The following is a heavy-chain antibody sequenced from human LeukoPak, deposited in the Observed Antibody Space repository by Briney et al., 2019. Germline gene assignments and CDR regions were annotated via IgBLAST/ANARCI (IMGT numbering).Heavy chain of an antibody. CDR3: ARVEGTPYYYGMDV. CDR1: GCTFSSYA. D-gene: IGHD1-1*01. V-gene: IGHV1-69*01. J-gene: IGHJ6*04. CDR2: IIPIFGTA. Sequence: GSSVKLSCKASGCTFSSYAISWVRQAPGQGLEWMGGIIPIFGTANYAQKFQGRVTITADESTSTAYMELSSLRAEDTAVYYCARVEGTPYYYGMDVWGKGTTVTVSS.